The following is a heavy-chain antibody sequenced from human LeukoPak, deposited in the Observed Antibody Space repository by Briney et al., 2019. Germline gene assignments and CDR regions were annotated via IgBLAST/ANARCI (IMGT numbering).Heavy chain of an antibody. CDR1: EFTFSSYE. CDR2: ISSSSSYI. V-gene: IGHV3-21*01. D-gene: IGHD3-22*01. Sequence: GGSLRLSCAASEFTFSSYEMNWVRQAPGKGLEWVSSISSSSSYIYYADSVKGRFTISRDNAKNSLYLQMNSLRAEDTAVYYCARILKRITMIVGAFDIWGQGTLVTVSS. J-gene: IGHJ3*02. CDR3: ARILKRITMIVGAFDI.